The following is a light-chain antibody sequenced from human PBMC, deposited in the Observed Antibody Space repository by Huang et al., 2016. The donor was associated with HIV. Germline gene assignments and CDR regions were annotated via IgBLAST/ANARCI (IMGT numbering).Light chain of an antibody. V-gene: IGKV3-11*01. J-gene: IGKJ1*01. CDR1: ESVGRS. Sequence: EVVLTQSPAILSLSPGDRATLSGRASESVGRSVAWYQQKPGQPPTLLIYDASYRATGIPARFAGTGSGTDFTLTISSLESEDFGFYYCQQCSSWPRTFGQGTKVEI. CDR2: DAS. CDR3: QQCSSWPRT.